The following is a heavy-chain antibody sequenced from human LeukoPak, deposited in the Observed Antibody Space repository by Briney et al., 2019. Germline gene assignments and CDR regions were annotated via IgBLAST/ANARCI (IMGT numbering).Heavy chain of an antibody. CDR3: ARGRIAAAGFGPDY. Sequence: SETLSLTCAVYGGSFSGYYWSWIRQPPGKGLEWIGEINHSGSTNYNPSLKSRVTISVDTSKNQFSLKLSSVTAADTAVYYCARGRIAAAGFGPDYWGQGTLVTVSS. CDR2: INHSGST. V-gene: IGHV4-34*01. J-gene: IGHJ4*02. D-gene: IGHD6-13*01. CDR1: GGSFSGYY.